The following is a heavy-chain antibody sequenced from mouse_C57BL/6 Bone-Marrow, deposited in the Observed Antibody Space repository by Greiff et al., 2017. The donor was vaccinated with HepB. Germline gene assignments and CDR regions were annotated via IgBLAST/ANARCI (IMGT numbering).Heavy chain of an antibody. J-gene: IGHJ3*01. V-gene: IGHV3-8*01. CDR3: ARGGWLLPWFAY. CDR2: ISYSGST. Sequence: VQLQQSGPGLAKPSQSLSLTCSVTGYSITSDYWNWIRQFPGNKLEYMGYISYSGSTNYNPSLKSRISITRDTSKNQYYLQLNSVTTEDTATYYCARGGWLLPWFAYWGQGTLVTVSA. D-gene: IGHD2-3*01. CDR1: GYSITSDY.